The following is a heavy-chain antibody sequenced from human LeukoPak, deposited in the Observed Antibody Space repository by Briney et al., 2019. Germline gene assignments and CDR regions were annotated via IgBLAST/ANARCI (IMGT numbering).Heavy chain of an antibody. D-gene: IGHD3-10*01. CDR3: ASGTSIYGSGSYYDY. V-gene: IGHV4-30-2*01. J-gene: IGHJ4*02. CDR1: GGSISSGGYS. Sequence: SETLSLTCAVSGGSISSGGYSWSWIRQPPGKGLEWIGYIYHSGSTYYNPSLKSRVTISVDRSKNQFSLKLSSVTAADTAVYYYASGTSIYGSGSYYDYWGQGTLVTVSS. CDR2: IYHSGST.